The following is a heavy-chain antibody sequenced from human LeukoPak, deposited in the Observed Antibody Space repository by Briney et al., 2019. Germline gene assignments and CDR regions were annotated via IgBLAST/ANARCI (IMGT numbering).Heavy chain of an antibody. CDR2: MNPNSGNA. D-gene: IGHD4-17*01. CDR1: GYTFTSYD. J-gene: IGHJ6*03. CDR3: ARGDGDKRYYYYYYMDV. V-gene: IGHV1-8*01. Sequence: ASVKVSCRASGYTFTSYDINWVRQATGQGLVWMGWMNPNSGNAGYAQKFQGRVTMTRNTSISTAYMELSSLRSEDTAVYYYARGDGDKRYYYYYYMDVWGKGTTVTVSS.